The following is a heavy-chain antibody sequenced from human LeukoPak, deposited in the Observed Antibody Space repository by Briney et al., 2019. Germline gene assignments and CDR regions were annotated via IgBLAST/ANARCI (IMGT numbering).Heavy chain of an antibody. J-gene: IGHJ3*02. CDR1: GFTFSSHG. CDR2: ISYDGSNK. V-gene: IGHV3-30*03. D-gene: IGHD3-10*01. Sequence: GGSLRLSCAASGFTFSSHGMHWVRQAPGKGLEWVAVISYDGSNKYYADSVKGRFTISRDNSKNTLYLQMNSLRAEDTAVYYCASLYTMVRGGLDAFDIWGQGTMVTVSS. CDR3: ASLYTMVRGGLDAFDI.